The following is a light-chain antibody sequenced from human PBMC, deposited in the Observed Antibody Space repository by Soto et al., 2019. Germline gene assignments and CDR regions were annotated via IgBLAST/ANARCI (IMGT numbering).Light chain of an antibody. CDR1: SSDVGGYNY. J-gene: IGLJ1*01. CDR3: SSYTSSSTTYV. Sequence: QAVVTQPASVSGSPGQSITISCTGTSSDVGGYNYVSWYQQHPGKAPKLMIYEVSNRPSGVSNRCSVAKSGNTASLTISGLQAEYAANYYCSSYTSSSTTYVFGTATKRTVL. CDR2: EVS. V-gene: IGLV2-14*01.